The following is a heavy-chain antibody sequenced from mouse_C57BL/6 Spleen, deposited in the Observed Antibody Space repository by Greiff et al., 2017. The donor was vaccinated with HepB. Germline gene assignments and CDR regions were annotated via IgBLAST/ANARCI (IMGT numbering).Heavy chain of an antibody. J-gene: IGHJ4*01. V-gene: IGHV1-69*01. CDR1: GYTFTSYW. CDR2: IDPSDSYT. CDR3: ARRGIYDYDRAMDY. Sequence: QVQLQQPGAELVMPGASVKLSCKASGYTFTSYWMHWVKQRPGQGLEWIGEIDPSDSYTNYNQKFKGKSTLNVDKSSSTAYMQLSSLTSEDSAVYYCARRGIYDYDRAMDYWGQGTSVTVSS. D-gene: IGHD2-4*01.